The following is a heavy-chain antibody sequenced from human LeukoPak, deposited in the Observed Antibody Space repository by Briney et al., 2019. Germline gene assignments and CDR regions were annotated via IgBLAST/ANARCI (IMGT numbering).Heavy chain of an antibody. CDR1: GYTFTSYD. CDR2: MNPNSGNT. D-gene: IGHD4-17*01. CDR3: ARGTGDYALDDY. V-gene: IGHV1-8*01. J-gene: IGHJ4*02. Sequence: GASVKVSCKASGYTFTSYDINWVRQAPGQRLEWMGWMNPNSGNTGYAQKFQGRVTMTRNTSIGTAYMELSSLRSEDTAVYYCARGTGDYALDDYWGQGTLVTVSS.